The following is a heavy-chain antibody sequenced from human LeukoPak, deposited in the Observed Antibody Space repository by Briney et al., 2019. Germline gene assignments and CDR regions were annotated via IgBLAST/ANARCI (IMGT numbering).Heavy chain of an antibody. D-gene: IGHD2-21*01. CDR2: IKQDGSEK. J-gene: IGHJ6*02. Sequence: GGSLRLSCAASGFIFSSYATSWVRQAPGKGLGWVANIKQDGSEKAYVDSVKGRFTISRDSAQNSLYLQMNSLRAEDTAVYYCARYCGGDCYGMDVWGQGTTVTVSS. CDR1: GFIFSSYA. V-gene: IGHV3-7*01. CDR3: ARYCGGDCYGMDV.